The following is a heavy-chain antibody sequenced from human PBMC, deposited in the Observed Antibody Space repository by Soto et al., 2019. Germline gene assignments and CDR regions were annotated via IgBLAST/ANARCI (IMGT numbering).Heavy chain of an antibody. J-gene: IGHJ6*02. CDR3: ARGPLSIAARYYYYYGMDV. V-gene: IGHV4-34*01. Sequence: PSETLSLTCAVYGGSFNGYYWSWIRQPPGKGLEWIGEINHSGSTNYNPSLKSRVTISVDTSKNQFSLKLSSVTAADTAVYYCARGPLSIAARYYYYYGMDVWGQGTTVTVSS. CDR2: INHSGST. D-gene: IGHD6-6*01. CDR1: GGSFNGYY.